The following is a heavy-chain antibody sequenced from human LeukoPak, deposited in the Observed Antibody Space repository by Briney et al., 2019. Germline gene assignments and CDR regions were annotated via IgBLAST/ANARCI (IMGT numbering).Heavy chain of an antibody. CDR3: TRGDDFWSGYSDY. D-gene: IGHD3-3*01. V-gene: IGHV4-61*02. J-gene: IGHJ4*02. Sequence: SETLSLTCTVSGGSISSGSYYWSWIRQPAGKGLEWIGRIYTTGSTNYNPSLKSRVTISVDTSKNQFSLKLTSVTAADTAVYYCTRGDDFWSGYSDYWGQGTLVTVSS. CDR2: IYTTGST. CDR1: GGSISSGSYY.